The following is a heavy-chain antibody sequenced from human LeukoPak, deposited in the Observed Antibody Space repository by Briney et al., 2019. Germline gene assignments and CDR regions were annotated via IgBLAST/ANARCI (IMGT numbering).Heavy chain of an antibody. Sequence: GGSLRLSCAASGFTFSSYWMSWVRQAPGKGLEWVANIKQDGSEKYYVDSVKGRLTISRDNAKNSLYLQMNSLRAEDTAVYYCAREVREDFWSAQDKFDYWGQGTLVTVSS. J-gene: IGHJ4*02. CDR2: IKQDGSEK. V-gene: IGHV3-7*01. D-gene: IGHD3-3*01. CDR1: GFTFSSYW. CDR3: AREVREDFWSAQDKFDY.